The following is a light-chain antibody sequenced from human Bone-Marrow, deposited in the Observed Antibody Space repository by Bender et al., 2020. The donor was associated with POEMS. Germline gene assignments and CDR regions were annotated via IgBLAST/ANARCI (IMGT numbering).Light chain of an antibody. CDR3: CSYAGNTTSL. Sequence: QSALTQPASVSGSPGQSVTISCTGTSSDVGGYNLVSWYQQHPGLAPKLILFEVNKRPSGVSPRFSGSKSGSTASLTISGLQAADEADYYCCSYAGNTTSLFGGGTQVTVL. CDR1: SSDVGGYNL. V-gene: IGLV2-23*02. CDR2: EVN. J-gene: IGLJ2*01.